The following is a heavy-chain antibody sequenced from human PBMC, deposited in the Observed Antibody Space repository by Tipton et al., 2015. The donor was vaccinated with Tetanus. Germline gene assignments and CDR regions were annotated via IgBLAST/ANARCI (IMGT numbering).Heavy chain of an antibody. V-gene: IGHV4-59*01. Sequence: LRLSCAASGFIFSDYYMSWIRQAPGKGLEWLAYISSSGSTNSNYFHKSRITMSRDTSKNQFSLKLASVTAADSAVYFCARANYDSSKKGPFDAWGQGILVIVSA. J-gene: IGHJ4*02. CDR3: ARANYDSSKKGPFDA. CDR1: GFIFSDYY. D-gene: IGHD3-3*01. CDR2: ISSSGST.